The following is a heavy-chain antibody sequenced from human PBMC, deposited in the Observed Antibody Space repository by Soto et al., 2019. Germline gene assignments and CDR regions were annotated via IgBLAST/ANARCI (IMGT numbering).Heavy chain of an antibody. CDR1: GGSISSSSYY. V-gene: IGHV4-39*01. Sequence: QLQLQESGPGLVKPSETLSLTCTVSGGSISSSSYYWGWIRQPPGKGLEWIGSIYYSGSTYYNPSLKSRVTISVDTSKNQFSLKLSSVTAADTAVYYCARQDARISRHIVVVTARVSWFDPWGQGTLVTVSS. CDR2: IYYSGST. D-gene: IGHD2-21*02. CDR3: ARQDARISRHIVVVTARVSWFDP. J-gene: IGHJ5*02.